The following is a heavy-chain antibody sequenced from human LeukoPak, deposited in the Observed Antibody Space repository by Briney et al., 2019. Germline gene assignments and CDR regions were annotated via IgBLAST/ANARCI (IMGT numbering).Heavy chain of an antibody. V-gene: IGHV1-2*02. D-gene: IGHD3-22*01. CDR3: ARVWLSPYFFDY. CDR2: INPHSGDT. CDR1: GYTFTSYG. Sequence: GASVKVSCKASGYTFTSYGITWVRQAPGQGLEWMGWINPHSGDTIYAQKFQGRVTMTRDTSISTAYMELSRLRSDDTAVFYCARVWLSPYFFDYWGQGTLVTVSS. J-gene: IGHJ4*02.